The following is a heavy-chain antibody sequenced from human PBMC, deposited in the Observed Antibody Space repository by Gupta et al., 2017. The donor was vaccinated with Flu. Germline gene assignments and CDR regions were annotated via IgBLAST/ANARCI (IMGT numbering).Heavy chain of an antibody. V-gene: IGHV2-5*02. CDR1: GFSLSTSGVG. CDR2: IYWDDDK. CDR3: AHAVDWRYYDDSSGYNHFDY. D-gene: IGHD3-22*01. Sequence: QITLKESGHTLVKPTQTLTLTCTFSGFSLSTSGVGGGWIRQPPGKALEWLALIYWDDDKSYSPSLKSRLTITKDTSKNQVVLTITKMDPVETATYYCAHAVDWRYYDDSSGYNHFDYWGQGTLVTVSS. J-gene: IGHJ4*02.